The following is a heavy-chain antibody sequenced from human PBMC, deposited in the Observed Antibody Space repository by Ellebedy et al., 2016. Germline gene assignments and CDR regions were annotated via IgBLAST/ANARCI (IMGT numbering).Heavy chain of an antibody. CDR2: IDSDGSST. CDR3: AKGNGVTPTFDY. V-gene: IGHV3-74*01. J-gene: IGHJ4*02. CDR1: GFTFSTYW. D-gene: IGHD5-18*01. Sequence: GGSLRLSCAASGFTFSTYWMHWVRHVPGKGLVWVSRIDSDGSSTRYADSVKGRFTISRDNAKNTLYLQMNSLRAEDTAVYYCAKGNGVTPTFDYWGQGTLVTVSS.